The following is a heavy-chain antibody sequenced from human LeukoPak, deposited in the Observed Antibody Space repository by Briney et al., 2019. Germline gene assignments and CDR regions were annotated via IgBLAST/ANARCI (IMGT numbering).Heavy chain of an antibody. D-gene: IGHD6-6*01. V-gene: IGHV3-23*01. CDR1: GFTFSSYA. J-gene: IGHJ4*02. CDR3: ARGRGLPVRPPNEGFLDY. CDR2: IWGSGVNT. Sequence: QRGGSLRLSCAASGFTFSSYAMSWVRQARGRGLEGVTGIWGSGVNTYYANSVKGRFTISRDKFMNTLYLQMNSMRAEDTAVYYCARGRGLPVRPPNEGFLDYWGRGTLVTVSS.